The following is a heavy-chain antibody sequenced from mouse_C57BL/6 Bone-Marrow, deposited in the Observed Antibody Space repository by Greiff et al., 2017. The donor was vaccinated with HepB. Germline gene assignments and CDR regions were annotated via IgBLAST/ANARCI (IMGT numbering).Heavy chain of an antibody. CDR1: GYTFTSYG. Sequence: QVHVKQSGAELARPGASVKLSCKASGYTFTSYGISWVKQRTGQGLEWIGEIYPRSGNTYYNEKFKGKATLTADKSSSTAYMELRSLTSEDSAVYFCARERVYDYDEAYWGQGTLVTVSA. CDR2: IYPRSGNT. J-gene: IGHJ3*01. V-gene: IGHV1-81*01. CDR3: ARERVYDYDEAY. D-gene: IGHD2-4*01.